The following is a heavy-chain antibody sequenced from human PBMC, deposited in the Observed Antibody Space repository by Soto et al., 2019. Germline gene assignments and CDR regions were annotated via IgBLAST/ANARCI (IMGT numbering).Heavy chain of an antibody. V-gene: IGHV3-23*05. J-gene: IGHJ3*01. Sequence: GGSLRLSCAASGFTFSTYAMSWVRQAPGKGLEWVSTIDNSGGITYYADSVKGRFTISRDNSKNTLYLQMNSLRAEDTAVYYCAKGGYNYGFDVWGQGTMVTVSS. CDR2: IDNSGGIT. CDR3: AKGGYNYGFDV. D-gene: IGHD1-1*01. CDR1: GFTFSTYA.